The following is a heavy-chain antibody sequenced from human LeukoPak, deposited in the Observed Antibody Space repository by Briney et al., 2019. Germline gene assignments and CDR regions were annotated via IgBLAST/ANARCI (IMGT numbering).Heavy chain of an antibody. CDR1: GYTFTDHG. Sequence: ASVKVSCKASGYTFTDHGISWVRQAPGQGLEWMGWISAYGGNTNYAQKLQGRVTMTTDTSTSTAYMELRSLRSDDTAVYYCARDLRAFGSLGAFDIWGQGTMVTVSS. CDR3: ARDLRAFGSLGAFDI. D-gene: IGHD1-26*01. J-gene: IGHJ3*02. V-gene: IGHV1-18*01. CDR2: ISAYGGNT.